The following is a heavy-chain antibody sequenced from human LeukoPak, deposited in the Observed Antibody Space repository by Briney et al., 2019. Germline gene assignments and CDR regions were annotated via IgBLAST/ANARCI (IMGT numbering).Heavy chain of an antibody. CDR2: IIPIFGTA. CDR1: GGTFSSYA. D-gene: IGHD3-22*01. V-gene: IGHV1-69*05. J-gene: IGHJ4*02. Sequence: GSSVKVSCKASGGTFSSYAISWVRQAPGQGLEWMGGIIPIFGTANYAQKFQGRVTITTDESTSTAYMELSSLRSEDTAVYYCARVGYYYDSSGYFAEHYFDYWGQGTLVTVSS. CDR3: ARVGYYYDSSGYFAEHYFDY.